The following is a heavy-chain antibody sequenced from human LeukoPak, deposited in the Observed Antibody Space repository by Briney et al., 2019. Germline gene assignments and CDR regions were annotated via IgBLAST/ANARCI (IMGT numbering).Heavy chain of an antibody. J-gene: IGHJ4*02. CDR1: GYTFTSYY. V-gene: IGHV1-46*01. CDR3: ARGRVSEVRGVSGALDY. Sequence: ASVTVSCKASGYTFTSYYMHWVRQAPGQGLEWMGIINPSGGSTSYAQKFQGRVTMTRDTSTSTVYMELSSLRSDDTAVYYCARGRVSEVRGVSGALDYWGQGTLVTVSS. D-gene: IGHD3-10*01. CDR2: INPSGGST.